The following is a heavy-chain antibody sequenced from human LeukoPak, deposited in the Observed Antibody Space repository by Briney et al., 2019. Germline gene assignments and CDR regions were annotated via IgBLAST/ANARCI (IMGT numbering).Heavy chain of an antibody. J-gene: IGHJ4*02. CDR3: ARWGSGKSFDY. CDR2: IWYDGSNK. Sequence: PGGSLRLSCAASGLIFSGYGMHWVRQAPGQGLEWVAVIWYDGSNKYYTDSVKGRFTISRDNSKNTLYLQMNSLRVEDTTVYYCARWGSGKSFDYWGQGTLVTVSS. D-gene: IGHD3-10*01. CDR1: GLIFSGYG. V-gene: IGHV3-33*01.